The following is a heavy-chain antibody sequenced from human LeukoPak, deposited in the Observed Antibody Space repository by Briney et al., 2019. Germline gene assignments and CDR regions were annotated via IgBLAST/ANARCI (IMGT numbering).Heavy chain of an antibody. CDR2: IKEDGSVK. V-gene: IGHV3-7*01. CDR1: GFSFSSYW. J-gene: IGHJ4*02. D-gene: IGHD5-18*01. Sequence: GGSLRLSCAASGFSFSSYWMAWVRQAPGKGLEWVANIKEDGSVKNYVESMKGRFTISRDNAKNSVYLQMNSLRGEDTAVYYCARDAAYGYDRFDYWGQGTQVTVSS. CDR3: ARDAAYGYDRFDY.